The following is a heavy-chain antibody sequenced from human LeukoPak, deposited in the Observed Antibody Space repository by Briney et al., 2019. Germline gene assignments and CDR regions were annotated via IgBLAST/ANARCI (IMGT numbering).Heavy chain of an antibody. CDR1: GFTFSSYG. J-gene: IGHJ3*02. CDR3: ARGHGVVPASDDPFDI. CDR2: ISGSGGST. D-gene: IGHD2-2*01. V-gene: IGHV3-23*01. Sequence: GGTLRLSCAASGFTFSSYGMSWVRQAPGKGLEWVSAISGSGGSTYYADSMKGRFTISRDNAKNSLYLQMNSLRAEDTAVYYCARGHGVVPASDDPFDIWGQGTMVTVSS.